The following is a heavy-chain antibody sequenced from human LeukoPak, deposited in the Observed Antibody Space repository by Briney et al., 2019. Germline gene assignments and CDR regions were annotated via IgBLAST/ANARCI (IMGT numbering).Heavy chain of an antibody. CDR1: GYSFISYW. Sequence: GESLKSSCKGSGYSFISYWIGWVRQMPGKGLEWMGIIYPRDSDTRYSPSFQGQVTISADKSISTAYLQWSSLMASDTAMYYCASLNYYDSSGYPDAFDIWGQGTMVTASS. J-gene: IGHJ3*02. CDR2: IYPRDSDT. D-gene: IGHD3-22*01. V-gene: IGHV5-51*01. CDR3: ASLNYYDSSGYPDAFDI.